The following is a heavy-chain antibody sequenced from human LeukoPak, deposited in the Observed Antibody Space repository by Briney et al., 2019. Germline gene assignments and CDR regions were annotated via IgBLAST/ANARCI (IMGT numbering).Heavy chain of an antibody. CDR3: VRGGGGIYFDY. CDR2: IYSDGTT. J-gene: IGHJ4*02. V-gene: IGHV3-66*01. CDR1: GFNVINNY. D-gene: IGHD3-10*01. Sequence: WGSLRLSCAASGFNVINNYMSWVRQAPGKELEWVSIIYSDGTTSYAASVKGRFTLSRDISKNTLSLQMNSLRAEDTAVYFCVRGGGGIYFDYWGQGTLVTVSS.